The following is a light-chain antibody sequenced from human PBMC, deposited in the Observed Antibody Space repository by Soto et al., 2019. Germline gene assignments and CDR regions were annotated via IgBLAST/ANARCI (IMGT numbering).Light chain of an antibody. CDR3: QQYSTYSYT. CDR2: RAS. CDR1: QSISNW. V-gene: IGKV1-5*03. J-gene: IGKJ2*01. Sequence: DIQMTQSPSTLSASVGDRVTITCRASQSISNWLAWYQQKPGKAPKLLIYRASSLESGVPSRFSGSGSGTEFTLTISSLQPDDFATYYCQQYSTYSYTFGQGTKLEIK.